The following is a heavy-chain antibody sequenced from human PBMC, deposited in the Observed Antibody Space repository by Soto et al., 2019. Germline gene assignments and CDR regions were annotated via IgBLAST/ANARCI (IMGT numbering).Heavy chain of an antibody. CDR2: IFFTGSA. V-gene: IGHV4-61*01. CDR3: ARDGHGMDV. CDR1: GGPVSTGSYD. Sequence: SETLSLTCTVSGGPVSTGSYDWSWILQPPGKGLELIGKIFFTGSAHYNPSLRNRVTMSVDTSKDQFSLTLTSVTAADKAVYYCARDGHGMDVWGQGTTVTVSS. J-gene: IGHJ6*02.